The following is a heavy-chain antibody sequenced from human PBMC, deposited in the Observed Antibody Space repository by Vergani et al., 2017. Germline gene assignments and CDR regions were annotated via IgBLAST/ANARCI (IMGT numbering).Heavy chain of an antibody. CDR1: GYTFTSYY. D-gene: IGHD3-10*01. J-gene: IGHJ6*02. V-gene: IGHV1-46*01. CDR2: INPSGGST. CDR3: ARAPTYYYGSGSYAMDV. Sequence: QVQLVQSGAEVKKPGASVKVSCKASGYTFTSYYMHCVRQAPGQGLEWMGIINPSGGSTSYAQKFQGRVTMTRDTSTSTVYMELSSLRSEDTAVYYCARAPTYYYGSGSYAMDVWGQGTTVTVSS.